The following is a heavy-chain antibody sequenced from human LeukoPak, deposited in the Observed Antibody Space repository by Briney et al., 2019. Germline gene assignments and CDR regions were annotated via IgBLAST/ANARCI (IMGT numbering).Heavy chain of an antibody. J-gene: IGHJ3*02. CDR2: INHSGST. CDR1: GGSFSGYY. V-gene: IGHV4-34*01. Sequence: SETLPLTCAVYGGSFSGYYWSWIRQPPGKGLEWIGEINHSGSTNYNPSLKSRVTTSVDTSKNQFSLKLSSVTAADTAVYYCASPPQAYYYGSGSSSDAFDIWGQGTMVTVSS. D-gene: IGHD3-10*01. CDR3: ASPPQAYYYGSGSSSDAFDI.